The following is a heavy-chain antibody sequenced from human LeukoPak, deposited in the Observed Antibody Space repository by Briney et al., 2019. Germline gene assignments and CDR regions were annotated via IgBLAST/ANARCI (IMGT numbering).Heavy chain of an antibody. CDR1: GFTFSNSG. CDR2: VSSTSSNI. D-gene: IGHD6-19*01. Sequence: GGSLRLSCVASGFTFSNSGMNWVRQAPGKGLEWVSYVSSTSSNIYYADSVKGRFTISRDNAKNSLYLQMNSLRDEDTAVYYCARDQQWLALYYFDYWGQGTLVTVSS. V-gene: IGHV3-48*02. CDR3: ARDQQWLALYYFDY. J-gene: IGHJ4*02.